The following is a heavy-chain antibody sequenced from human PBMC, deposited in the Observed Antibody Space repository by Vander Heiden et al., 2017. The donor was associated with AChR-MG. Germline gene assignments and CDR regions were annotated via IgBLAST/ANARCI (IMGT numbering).Heavy chain of an antibody. D-gene: IGHD3-22*01. Sequence: EVQLLESGGGLVQPGGSLRLSCAASGFTFSSYAMSWVRQAAGKGLEWVSAISGSGGSTYYADSVKGRFTISRDNSKNTLYLQMNSLRAEDTAVYYCAKLNYYDSSGSPWGQGTLVTVSS. CDR3: AKLNYYDSSGSP. CDR1: GFTFSSYA. J-gene: IGHJ5*02. CDR2: ISGSGGST. V-gene: IGHV3-23*01.